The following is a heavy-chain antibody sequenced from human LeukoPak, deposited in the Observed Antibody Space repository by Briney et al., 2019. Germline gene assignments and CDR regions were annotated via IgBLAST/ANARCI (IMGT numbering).Heavy chain of an antibody. CDR3: ARAMIQLWLIIDY. J-gene: IGHJ4*02. CDR1: GFTFSSYE. CDR2: ISSSGSTI. V-gene: IGHV3-48*03. Sequence: GGSLRLSSAASGFTFSSYEMNWVRQAPGKGLEWVSYISSSGSTIYYADSVKGRFTISRDNAKNSLYLQMNSLRAEDTAVYYCARAMIQLWLIIDYWGQGTLVTVSS. D-gene: IGHD5-18*01.